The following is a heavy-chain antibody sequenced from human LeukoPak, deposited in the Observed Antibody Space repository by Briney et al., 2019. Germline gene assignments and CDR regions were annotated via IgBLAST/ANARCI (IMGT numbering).Heavy chain of an antibody. V-gene: IGHV4-34*01. J-gene: IGHJ5*02. CDR1: GFTVSSNY. D-gene: IGHD3-3*01. Sequence: PGGSLRLSCAASGFTVSSNYMSWVRQPPGKGLEWIGEINHSGSTNYNPSLKSRVTISVDTSKNQFSLKLSSVTAADTAVYYCARVGQRSGYFYVGGPWFDPWGQGTLVTVSS. CDR2: INHSGST. CDR3: ARVGQRSGYFYVGGPWFDP.